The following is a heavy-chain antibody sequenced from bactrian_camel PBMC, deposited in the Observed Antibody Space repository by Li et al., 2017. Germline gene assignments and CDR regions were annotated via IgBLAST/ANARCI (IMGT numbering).Heavy chain of an antibody. Sequence: HVQLVESGGGSVQAGGSLRLSCVASGSIYSGACVGWLRQAPGKEREGVAAIDADGSTGIEDFVKGRFTITVDNAKNTLYLQMNNLQLEDTAMYYCAADPNDCYSGSPALVAADSNYWGQGTQVTVS. J-gene: IGHJ4*01. CDR2: IDADGST. CDR3: AADPNDCYSGSPALVAADSNY. V-gene: IGHV3S26*01. CDR1: GSIYSGAC. D-gene: IGHD3*01.